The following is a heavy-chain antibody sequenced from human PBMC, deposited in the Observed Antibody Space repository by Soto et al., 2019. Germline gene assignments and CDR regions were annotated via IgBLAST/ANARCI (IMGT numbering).Heavy chain of an antibody. D-gene: IGHD2-15*01. CDR2: ISSSSSYI. V-gene: IGHV3-21*01. CDR1: GFTFSSYS. Sequence: GGSLRLSCAASGFTFSSYSMNWVRQAPGKGLEWVSSISSSSSYIYYADSVKGRFTISRDNAKNSLYLQMNSLRAEDTAVYYCARDNCSGGSCLIYYYYYMDVWGKGTTVTVSS. J-gene: IGHJ6*03. CDR3: ARDNCSGGSCLIYYYYYMDV.